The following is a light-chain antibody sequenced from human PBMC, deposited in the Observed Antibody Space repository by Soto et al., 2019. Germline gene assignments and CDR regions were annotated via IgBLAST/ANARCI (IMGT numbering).Light chain of an antibody. CDR2: GAS. CDR1: QSVSSSY. V-gene: IGKV3-20*01. CDR3: QQYGSSPLT. J-gene: IGKJ4*01. Sequence: EIVLTQSPGTLSLSQGERATLSCRASQSVSSSYLAWYQQKPGQAPRLLIYGASSRATGIPDRFSGSGSGTDFTLTISRLETEDFAVYYCQQYGSSPLTFGGGTKVDIK.